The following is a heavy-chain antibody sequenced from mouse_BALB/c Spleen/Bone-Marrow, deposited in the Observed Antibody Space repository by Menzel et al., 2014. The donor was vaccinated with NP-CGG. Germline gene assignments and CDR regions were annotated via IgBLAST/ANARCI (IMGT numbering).Heavy chain of an antibody. Sequence: EVKLMESGGGLVQPGGSLRLSCATSGFTFTDYYMSWVRQPPGKALEWLGFIRNKANGYTTEYSASVKGRFTISRDNSQSILYLQMNPLRAEDSASYYCARDNNWYFDYWGQGTTLTVSS. V-gene: IGHV7-3*02. D-gene: IGHD4-1*01. CDR2: IRNKANGYTT. CDR1: GFTFTDYY. J-gene: IGHJ2*01. CDR3: ARDNNWYFDY.